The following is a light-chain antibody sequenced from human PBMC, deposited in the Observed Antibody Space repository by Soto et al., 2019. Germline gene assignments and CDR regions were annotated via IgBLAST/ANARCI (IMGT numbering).Light chain of an antibody. Sequence: EIVMTQSPATLSVSPGERATLSCRASQSVSSNLAWYQQKPGQPPRLLIYGASTRATGIPARFSGSGSGTEFTLTISSLQSEDFAVYYCQQYNNWLRKTFGQGTKVEIK. CDR3: QQYNNWLRKT. CDR1: QSVSSN. J-gene: IGKJ1*01. V-gene: IGKV3-15*01. CDR2: GAS.